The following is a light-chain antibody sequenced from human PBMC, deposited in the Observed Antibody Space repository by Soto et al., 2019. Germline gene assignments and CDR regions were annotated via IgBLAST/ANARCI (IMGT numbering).Light chain of an antibody. J-gene: IGLJ1*01. CDR1: GSNIGSNT. Sequence: QTVVTQPPSASGTPGQRVSISCSGSGSNIGSNTVNWYQQLPGTAPKLLMYNNNQRPSGVPDRFSGSKSGTSASLAISGLQSEDEADYYCAAWDDSLSGYVFGTGTKVTVL. CDR2: NNN. CDR3: AAWDDSLSGYV. V-gene: IGLV1-44*01.